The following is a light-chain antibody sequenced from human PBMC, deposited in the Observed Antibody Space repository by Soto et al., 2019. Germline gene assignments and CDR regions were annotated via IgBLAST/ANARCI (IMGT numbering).Light chain of an antibody. CDR3: HQYDNWPPWT. CDR2: GAS. V-gene: IGKV3D-15*01. Sequence: EIVLTQYKGTLSLSPGERATLSCRASQSVSSSYLAWYQQKPGQAPRLLIYGASTRATGIPARFSGSGSGTEFTLTISSLQSEDFAVYYCHQYDNWPPWTFGQGTKVDIK. J-gene: IGKJ1*01. CDR1: QSVSSSY.